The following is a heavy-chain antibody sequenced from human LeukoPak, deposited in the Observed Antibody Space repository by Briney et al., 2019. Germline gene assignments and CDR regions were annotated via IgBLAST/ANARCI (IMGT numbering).Heavy chain of an antibody. CDR2: IYHSGST. D-gene: IGHD3-22*01. CDR1: GGSISSGSYS. CDR3: ARDGPRRNSYYDSTEPYFDY. V-gene: IGHV4-30-2*01. Sequence: SETLSLTCAVSGGSISSGSYSWSWIRQPPGKGLEWIGYIYHSGSTYYNPSLKSRVTISADRSKNQFSLKLTSVTAADTAVYYCARDGPRRNSYYDSTEPYFDYWGQGTLVTVSS. J-gene: IGHJ4*02.